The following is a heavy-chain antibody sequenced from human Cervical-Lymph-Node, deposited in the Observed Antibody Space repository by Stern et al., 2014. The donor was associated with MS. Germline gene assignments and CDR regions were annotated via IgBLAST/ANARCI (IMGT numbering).Heavy chain of an antibody. Sequence: VQLVESGAEVKKPGSSVKISCKASGGTFSNYEIIWVRQAPGQGLEWLGGIIPIFGIPTYAQKFQGRVTITADKSTSTAYMELSSLRSEDTALYYCAGKDGYRNHDGYYLHHWGQGTQVTVSS. J-gene: IGHJ4*02. CDR2: IIPIFGIP. CDR1: GGTFSNYE. CDR3: AGKDGYRNHDGYYLHH. D-gene: IGHD5-24*01. V-gene: IGHV1-69*17.